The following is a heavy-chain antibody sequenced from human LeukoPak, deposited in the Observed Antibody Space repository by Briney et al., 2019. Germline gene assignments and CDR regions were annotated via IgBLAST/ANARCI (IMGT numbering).Heavy chain of an antibody. Sequence: ASVKVSCKASGYTFTSYYMHWVRQAPGQGLEWMGIINPSGGSTSYAQKFQGRVTMTRDTSTSTVYMELSSLRSEDTAVYYCARDSTIVGATEYFDYRGQGTLVTVSS. J-gene: IGHJ4*02. D-gene: IGHD1-26*01. CDR2: INPSGGST. V-gene: IGHV1-46*01. CDR1: GYTFTSYY. CDR3: ARDSTIVGATEYFDY.